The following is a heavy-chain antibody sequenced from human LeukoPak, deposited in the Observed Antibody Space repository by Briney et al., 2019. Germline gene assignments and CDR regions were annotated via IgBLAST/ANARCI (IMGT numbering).Heavy chain of an antibody. D-gene: IGHD1-26*01. CDR1: GGTISSYY. J-gene: IGHJ4*02. V-gene: IGHV4-59*01. CDR2: IYYSGST. CDR3: ARSSVVGAIDY. Sequence: PSETLSLTCTVSGGTISSYYWNWIRQPPGKGLEWIGYIYYSGSTNYNPSLKSRVTISVDTSKNQFSLKLSSVTAADTAVYYCARSSVVGAIDYWGQGTLVTVSS.